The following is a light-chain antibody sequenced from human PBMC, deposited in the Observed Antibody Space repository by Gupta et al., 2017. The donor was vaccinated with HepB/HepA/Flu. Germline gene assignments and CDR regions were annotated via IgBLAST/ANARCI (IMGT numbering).Light chain of an antibody. J-gene: IGKJ1*01. V-gene: IGKV1-39*01. Sequence: DIQMPQSPSCLSASVGDRVTITCRASQSISNFLNWYQQKPGKAPKLLIYAASSLQSGVTSRFSGSGSGTDFTLTISSLQREDCATYYCQQSYSSPGTFGQGTKVEIK. CDR3: QQSYSSPGT. CDR2: AAS. CDR1: QSISNF.